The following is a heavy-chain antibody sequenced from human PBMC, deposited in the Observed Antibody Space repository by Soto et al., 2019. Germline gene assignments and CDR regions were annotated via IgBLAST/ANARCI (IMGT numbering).Heavy chain of an antibody. CDR3: ASKAWDPPRWFDP. CDR2: IYHSGST. Sequence: SETLSLTCAFSGGSISSNNWWSWVRQPPGKGLEWIGEIYHSGSTNYNTSLKSRVTISVDKSKNQFFLKLTSVTAADTAVYYCASKAWDPPRWFDPWGQGTLVTVSS. V-gene: IGHV4-4*02. J-gene: IGHJ5*02. CDR1: GGSISSNNW. D-gene: IGHD1-26*01.